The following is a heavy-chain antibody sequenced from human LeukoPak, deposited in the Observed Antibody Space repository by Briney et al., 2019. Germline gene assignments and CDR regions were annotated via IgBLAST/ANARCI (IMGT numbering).Heavy chain of an antibody. D-gene: IGHD6-6*01. CDR2: LHYSGST. Sequence: PSETLSLTCTVSGGSINNYYWSWIRQPPGKGLDWIGYLHYSGSTSYNPSLKSRVTISVDTSKNQFSLKLSSVTAADTAVYYCAKDRWRDGSSSFDNWGQGTLVTVSS. CDR3: AKDRWRDGSSSFDN. J-gene: IGHJ4*02. CDR1: GGSINNYY. V-gene: IGHV4-59*01.